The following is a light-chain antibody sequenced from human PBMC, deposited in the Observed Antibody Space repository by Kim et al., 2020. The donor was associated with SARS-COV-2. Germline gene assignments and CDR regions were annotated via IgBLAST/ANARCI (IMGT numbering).Light chain of an antibody. CDR3: QQSHSSPWT. CDR1: QSVTKY. Sequence: DIQMTQSPSSLSASVGDRVTITCRASQSVTKYLSWYQQKSGKAPKLLIYGGSNLQSGVPSRFSGSGSGTDFTLSINSLQFEDVATYYCQQSHSSPWTFGQGTKVDIK. V-gene: IGKV1-39*01. CDR2: GGS. J-gene: IGKJ1*01.